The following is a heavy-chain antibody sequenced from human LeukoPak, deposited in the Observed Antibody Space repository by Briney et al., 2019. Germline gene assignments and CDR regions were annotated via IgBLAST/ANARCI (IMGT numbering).Heavy chain of an antibody. CDR1: GGSFSGYY. V-gene: IGHV4-34*01. J-gene: IGHJ4*02. D-gene: IGHD3-10*01. CDR3: ARSGYYYGSGSYYPAY. CDR2: INHSGST. Sequence: PSETLSLTCAVYGGSFSGYYWSWIRQPPGKGLEWIGEINHSGSTNYNPSLKSRVTISVDTSKNQFSLKLSSVTAADTAVYYCARSGYYYGSGSYYPAYWGQGTLVTVSS.